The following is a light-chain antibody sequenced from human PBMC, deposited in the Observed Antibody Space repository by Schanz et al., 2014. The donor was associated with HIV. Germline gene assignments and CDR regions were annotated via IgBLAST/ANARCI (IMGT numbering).Light chain of an antibody. V-gene: IGKV3-20*01. Sequence: VLTQSPGTLSLSLGERATLSCRASQSVSSSYLAWYQQKPGQAPRLLIYGASSRATGIPDRFSGSGSGTDFTLTISRLEPEDFAVYFCQYFGNSGGTFGGGTKVEIK. CDR2: GAS. J-gene: IGKJ4*01. CDR3: QYFGNSGGT. CDR1: QSVSSSY.